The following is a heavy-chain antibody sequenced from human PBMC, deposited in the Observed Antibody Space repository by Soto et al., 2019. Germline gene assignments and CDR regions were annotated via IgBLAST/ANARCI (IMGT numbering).Heavy chain of an antibody. CDR2: ISAYNGNT. V-gene: IGHV1-18*04. CDR1: GYTFTSYG. J-gene: IGHJ5*02. Sequence: ASVKVSCKASGYTFTSYGISWVRQAPGQGLGWMGWISAYNGNTNYAQKLQGGVTMTTDTSTSTAYMELRSLRSDDTAVYYCAREYGYYDSSGYYYFWFDPWGQGTLVTLSS. D-gene: IGHD3-22*01. CDR3: AREYGYYDSSGYYYFWFDP.